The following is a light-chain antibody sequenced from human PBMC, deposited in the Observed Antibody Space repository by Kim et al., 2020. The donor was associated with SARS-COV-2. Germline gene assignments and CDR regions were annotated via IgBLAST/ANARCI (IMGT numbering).Light chain of an antibody. CDR2: DAS. CDR3: QKRSDWPIS. J-gene: IGKJ3*01. CDR1: RSVSSS. V-gene: IGKV3-11*01. Sequence: LLPGESPTLSCRAGRSVSSSSAGYRQKPGPAPGLLTYDASPRAAGTPARFSGSGSGTDFTLSISTLGPEVFAVFSGQKRSDWPISFCPGSKVDIK.